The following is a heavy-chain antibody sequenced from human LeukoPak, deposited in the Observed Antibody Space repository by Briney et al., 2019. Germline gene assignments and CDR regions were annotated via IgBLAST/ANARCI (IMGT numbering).Heavy chain of an antibody. J-gene: IGHJ4*02. CDR2: MSFHGSNK. V-gene: IGHV3-33*05. D-gene: IGHD2-2*01. Sequence: PGGSLRLSCAASGFTFSSYGMHWVRQAPGKGLEWVAVMSFHGSNKYYADSVKGRFTISRDNSRNTLYLQMNSLRVEDTAVYYCTSICSSSSCYLDYWGQGTLVTVPS. CDR1: GFTFSSYG. CDR3: TSICSSSSCYLDY.